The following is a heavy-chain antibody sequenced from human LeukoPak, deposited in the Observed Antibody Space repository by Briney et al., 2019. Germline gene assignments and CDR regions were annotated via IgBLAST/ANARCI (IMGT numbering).Heavy chain of an antibody. V-gene: IGHV3-53*01. CDR1: GFTVSSNY. J-gene: IGHJ6*02. Sequence: GESLRLSCAASGFTVSSNYMSWVRQAPGKGLEWVSVIYSGGSTYYADSVKGRFTISRDNSKNTLYLQMNSLRAEDTVVYYCARDRDDYYYYGMDVWAKGPRSPSP. D-gene: IGHD3-10*01. CDR2: IYSGGST. CDR3: ARDRDDYYYYGMDV.